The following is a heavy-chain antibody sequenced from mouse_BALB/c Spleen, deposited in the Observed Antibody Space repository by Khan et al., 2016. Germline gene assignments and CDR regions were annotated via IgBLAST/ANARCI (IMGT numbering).Heavy chain of an antibody. Sequence: EVELVESGGGLVKPGGSLKLSCAASGFTFSTYAMSWVRQTPEKRLEWVASISSGGSSFYPDILKGRFTISSDNASNILYLQLSSLRSEDTAMYYCGSKVYYFDYWGQGTTLTVSS. CDR3: GSKVYYFDY. CDR2: ISSGGSS. V-gene: IGHV5-6-5*01. CDR1: GFTFSTYA. J-gene: IGHJ2*01.